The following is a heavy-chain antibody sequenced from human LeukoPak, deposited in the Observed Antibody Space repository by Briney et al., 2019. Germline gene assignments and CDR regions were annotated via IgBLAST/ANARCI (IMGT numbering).Heavy chain of an antibody. V-gene: IGHV4-59*01. CDR1: GGSFSGYY. Sequence: PSETLSLTCAVYGGSFSGYYWSWIRQPPGKGLDYIGHVFYTGSANYSPSLKSRVTISIDTSKSHFSLKLTSVTAADTAVYYCARAVAVAGTFKFDFWGQGTLVTVSS. CDR3: ARAVAVAGTFKFDF. J-gene: IGHJ4*02. D-gene: IGHD6-19*01. CDR2: VFYTGSA.